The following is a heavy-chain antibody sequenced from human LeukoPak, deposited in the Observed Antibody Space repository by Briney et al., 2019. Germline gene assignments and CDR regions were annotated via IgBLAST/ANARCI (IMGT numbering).Heavy chain of an antibody. CDR2: CSAYNGNT. J-gene: IGHJ4*02. CDR1: GYTFTSYG. CDR3: ARSTPYIVVVPAAPTFDY. D-gene: IGHD2-2*01. V-gene: IGHV1-18*01. Sequence: ASVKVSCKASGYTFTSYGISWVRQAPGQGLEWMGWCSAYNGNTNYAQKLQGRVTMTTDTSTSTAYMELRSLRSDDTAVYYCARSTPYIVVVPAAPTFDYWGQGTLVTVSS.